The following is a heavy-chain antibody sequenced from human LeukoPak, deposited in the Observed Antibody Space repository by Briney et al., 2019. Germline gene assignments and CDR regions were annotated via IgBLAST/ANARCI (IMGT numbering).Heavy chain of an antibody. J-gene: IGHJ4*02. CDR3: ARVAYSGYDRNYFDY. CDR2: IYYSGST. V-gene: IGHV4-30-4*08. Sequence: SETLSLTCTVSGGSISSGDYYWSWIRQPPGKGLERIGYIYYSGSTYYNPSLKSRVTISVDTSKNQFSLKLSSVTAADTAVYYCARVAYSGYDRNYFDYWGQGTLVTVSS. CDR1: GGSISSGDYY. D-gene: IGHD5-12*01.